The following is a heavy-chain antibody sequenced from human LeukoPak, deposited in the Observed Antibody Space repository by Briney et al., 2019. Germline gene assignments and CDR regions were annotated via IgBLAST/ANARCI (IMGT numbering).Heavy chain of an antibody. V-gene: IGHV3-21*01. J-gene: IGHJ4*02. CDR1: GFTFNSYG. CDR3: ARDYYFDY. CDR2: ISKSGDST. Sequence: GGSLRLSCAASGFTFNSYGMTWVRQAPGKGVEWVSSISKSGDSTYYADSVKGRFTISRDNAKNSLYLQMNSLRAEDTAVYYCARDYYFDYWGQGTLVTVSS.